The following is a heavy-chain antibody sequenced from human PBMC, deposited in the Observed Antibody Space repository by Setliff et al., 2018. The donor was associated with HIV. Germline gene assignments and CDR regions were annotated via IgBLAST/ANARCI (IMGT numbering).Heavy chain of an antibody. CDR3: ARHASTWYYGSSGPPFDY. J-gene: IGHJ4*02. Sequence: ASVKVSCKASGYTFTRYGISWVRQAPGQGLEWMGWISANNGNTNYAQKLQGRVTMTTDTSTSTAYMELRSLRSDDTAVYYCARHASTWYYGSSGPPFDYWGQGTLVTVS. CDR2: ISANNGNT. V-gene: IGHV1-18*01. D-gene: IGHD3-22*01. CDR1: GYTFTRYG.